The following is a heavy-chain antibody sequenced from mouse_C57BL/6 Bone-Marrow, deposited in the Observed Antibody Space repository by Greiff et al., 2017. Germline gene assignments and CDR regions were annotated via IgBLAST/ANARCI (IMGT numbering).Heavy chain of an antibody. D-gene: IGHD2-3*01. Sequence: DVKLVESGGGLVKPGGSLKLSCAASGFTFSDYGMHWVRQAPEKGLEWVAYISSGSSTIYYADTVKGRFTISRDNAKNTLFLQMTSLRSEGTAVYYCAKPAYNGPRAWFAYWGQGTLVTVSA. CDR2: ISSGSSTI. CDR3: AKPAYNGPRAWFAY. J-gene: IGHJ3*01. V-gene: IGHV5-17*01. CDR1: GFTFSDYG.